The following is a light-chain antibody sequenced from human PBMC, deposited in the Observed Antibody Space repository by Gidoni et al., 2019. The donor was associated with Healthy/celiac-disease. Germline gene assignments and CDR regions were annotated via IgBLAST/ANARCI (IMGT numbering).Light chain of an antibody. Sequence: DIQMPQSPSSLSASVGDRVTITCQASQDISNYLNWYQHKPGKAPKLLIYDASNLETGVPARFSGRGSGTDLTFTISSLQPEDIATYYCQQYDNLPLTFGPGTKVDIK. V-gene: IGKV1-33*01. CDR3: QQYDNLPLT. CDR1: QDISNY. J-gene: IGKJ3*01. CDR2: DAS.